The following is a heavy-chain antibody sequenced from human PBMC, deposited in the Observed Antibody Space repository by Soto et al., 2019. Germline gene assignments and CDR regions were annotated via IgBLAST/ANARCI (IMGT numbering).Heavy chain of an antibody. CDR1: GGSISSSNW. J-gene: IGHJ6*02. V-gene: IGHV4-4*02. CDR2: IYHSGST. CDR3: ARGPRDSTLYYYYYYGMDV. Sequence: SETLSLTCAVSGGSISSSNWWSWVRQPPGKGLEWIGEIYHSGSTNYNPSLKSRVTISVDKSKNQFSLKLSSVTAADTAVYYCARGPRDSTLYYYYYYGMDVWGQGTTVTVSS. D-gene: IGHD2-21*01.